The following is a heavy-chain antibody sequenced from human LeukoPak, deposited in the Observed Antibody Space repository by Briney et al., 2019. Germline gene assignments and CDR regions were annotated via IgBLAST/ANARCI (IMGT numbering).Heavy chain of an antibody. CDR3: ARDTAMVQDAFDI. Sequence: PSETLSLTCAVYGGSFSGYYWSWIRQPPGKGLEWIGEINHSGSTNYNPSLKSRVTISVDTSKNQFSLKLSSVTAADTAVYYCARDTAMVQDAFDIWGQGTMVTVSS. CDR2: INHSGST. D-gene: IGHD5-18*01. CDR1: GGSFSGYY. J-gene: IGHJ3*02. V-gene: IGHV4-34*01.